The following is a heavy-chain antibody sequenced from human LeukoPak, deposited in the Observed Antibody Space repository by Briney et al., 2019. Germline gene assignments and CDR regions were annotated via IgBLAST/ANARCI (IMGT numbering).Heavy chain of an antibody. J-gene: IGHJ4*02. CDR1: GFTFSSYW. V-gene: IGHV3-7*01. Sequence: GGSLRLSCAASGFTFSSYWMSWVRQAPGKGLEWVANIKQDGSEKYYVDSVKGRFTISRDNSKNTLYLQMNSLRAEDTAVYYCARQILTGYYSFDYWGQGTLVTVSS. CDR2: IKQDGSEK. D-gene: IGHD3-9*01. CDR3: ARQILTGYYSFDY.